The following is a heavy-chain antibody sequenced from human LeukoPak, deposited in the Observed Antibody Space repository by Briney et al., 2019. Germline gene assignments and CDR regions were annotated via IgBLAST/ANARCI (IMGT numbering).Heavy chain of an antibody. V-gene: IGHV3-30-3*01. J-gene: IGHJ4*02. Sequence: GGSLRLSCTASGFTFSNYAIHWVRQAPGKGLDWVAVISYDGNNRYYADSVKGRFTISRDNSKNTLYLQMNSLRAEDTAVYYCATHTGIVGDTEYYFDYWGQGTLVTVSS. CDR3: ATHTGIVGDTEYYFDY. CDR1: GFTFSNYA. CDR2: ISYDGNNR. D-gene: IGHD1-26*01.